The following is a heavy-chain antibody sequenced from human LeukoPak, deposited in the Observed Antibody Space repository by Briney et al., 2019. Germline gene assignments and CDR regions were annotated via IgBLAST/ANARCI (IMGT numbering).Heavy chain of an antibody. J-gene: IGHJ4*02. CDR2: IRYDGSNK. Sequence: PGGSLRLSCAAPGFTFSSYGMPWVRQAPGKGQEWVAFIRYDGSNKYYADSVKGRFTISRDNSKNPLYLQTNSLRAEDTAVYYCAKDGPFGENYFDYWGQGTLVTVSS. CDR3: AKDGPFGENYFDY. V-gene: IGHV3-30*02. D-gene: IGHD3-16*01. CDR1: GFTFSSYG.